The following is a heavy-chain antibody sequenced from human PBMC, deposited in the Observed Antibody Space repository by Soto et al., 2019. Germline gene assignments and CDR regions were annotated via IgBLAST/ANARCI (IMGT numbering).Heavy chain of an antibody. V-gene: IGHV1-3*05. CDR1: GYTFTSYA. CDR2: INAGNGNT. Sequence: QVQLVQSGAEEKKPGASVKVSCKASGYTFTSYAMHWVRQAPGQRLEWMGWINAGNGNTKYSQKFQGRVTITRDTSASTAYMALSSLRSEATAVYYCARAWVVVTAPDYWGQGTLVTVSS. CDR3: ARAWVVVTAPDY. J-gene: IGHJ4*02. D-gene: IGHD2-21*02.